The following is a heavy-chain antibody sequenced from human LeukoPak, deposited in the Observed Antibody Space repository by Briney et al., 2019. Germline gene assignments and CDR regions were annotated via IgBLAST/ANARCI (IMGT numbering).Heavy chain of an antibody. D-gene: IGHD6-19*01. Sequence: GASVKVSCKASGYTFTSYGISWVRQAPGQGLEWMGWISAYNGNTNYAQKLQGRVTMTTDTSTSTAYMELRSLRSDDTAVYYCARARRVAGPSPFDYWGQGTLVTVSS. V-gene: IGHV1-18*01. CDR2: ISAYNGNT. CDR3: ARARRVAGPSPFDY. CDR1: GYTFTSYG. J-gene: IGHJ4*02.